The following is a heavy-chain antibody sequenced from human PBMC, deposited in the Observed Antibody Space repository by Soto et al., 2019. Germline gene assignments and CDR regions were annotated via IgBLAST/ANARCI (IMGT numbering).Heavy chain of an antibody. J-gene: IGHJ4*02. Sequence: GESLKISCKASGYSFTSYWIGWVRQMSGKGLEWMAIVNPADSDTRYSPSFQGQVTVSADKSTSTAYLQWGSLKASDTAMYYCVRPDSSGFYSHWGQGTPVTVSS. CDR1: GYSFTSYW. CDR2: VNPADSDT. CDR3: VRPDSSGFYSH. V-gene: IGHV5-51*01. D-gene: IGHD3-22*01.